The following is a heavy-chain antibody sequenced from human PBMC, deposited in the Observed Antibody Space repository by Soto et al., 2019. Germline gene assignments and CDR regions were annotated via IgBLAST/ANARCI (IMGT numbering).Heavy chain of an antibody. CDR3: ARGLILWFGELSRRGGYYYDMDV. Sequence: QVQLQQWGAGLLKPSETLSLTCAVYGGSFSGYQWSWIRQTPGKGLEWIGGINDSGDINYNPSLKSRVTSVVDSPKKQISLRLSSVAAADTAVYYCARGLILWFGELSRRGGYYYDMDVWGKGTTVTVSS. J-gene: IGHJ6*03. D-gene: IGHD3-10*01. CDR1: GGSFSGYQ. V-gene: IGHV4-34*01. CDR2: INDSGDI.